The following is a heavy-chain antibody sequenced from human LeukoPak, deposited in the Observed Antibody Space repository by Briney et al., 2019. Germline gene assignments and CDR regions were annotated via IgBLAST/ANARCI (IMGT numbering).Heavy chain of an antibody. CDR1: GGSISSSSYY. CDR3: ASPRFGTYYYFYMDV. D-gene: IGHD3-16*01. CDR2: IYYSGST. V-gene: IGHV4-39*01. J-gene: IGHJ6*03. Sequence: SETLSLTCTVSGGSISSSSYYWGWIRQPPGKRLQRIGSIYYSGSTYYNPSLKSRVTISVDTSKNQFSLKLSSATAADTAMYYCASPRFGTYYYFYMDVWGKGTTVTVSS.